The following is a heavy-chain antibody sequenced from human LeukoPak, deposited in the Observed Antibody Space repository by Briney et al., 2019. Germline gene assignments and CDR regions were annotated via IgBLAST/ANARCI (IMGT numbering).Heavy chain of an antibody. Sequence: KPSETLSLTCTVSGGSINSYYWSWIRQPPGKALEYIGYIYYSGSTNYNPSLKSRVTISIDTSKNQFSLKLSSVTAADTAVYYCARVVVIADYYYYGMDVWGQGTTVTVSS. CDR1: GGSINSYY. CDR2: IYYSGST. CDR3: ARVVVIADYYYYGMDV. J-gene: IGHJ6*02. D-gene: IGHD2-21*01. V-gene: IGHV4-59*01.